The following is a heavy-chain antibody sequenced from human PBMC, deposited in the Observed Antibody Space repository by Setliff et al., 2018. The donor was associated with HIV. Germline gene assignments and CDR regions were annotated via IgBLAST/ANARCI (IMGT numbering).Heavy chain of an antibody. Sequence: SETLSLTCTVSGGSISSGSYYWSWIRQPAGKGLEWIGHIYTSGSTNYNPSLKSRVTISVDTSKNQFSLKLSSVTAADTAVYYCARTDWARTSYYYYYGMNVWGQGTTVTVS. V-gene: IGHV4-61*09. CDR2: IYTSGST. D-gene: IGHD3-9*01. CDR1: GGSISSGSYY. CDR3: ARTDWARTSYYYYYGMNV. J-gene: IGHJ6*02.